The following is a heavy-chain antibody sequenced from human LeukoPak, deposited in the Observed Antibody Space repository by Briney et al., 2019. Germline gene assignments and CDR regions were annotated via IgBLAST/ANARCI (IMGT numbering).Heavy chain of an antibody. V-gene: IGHV3-9*01. CDR3: ASTSWELPDY. D-gene: IGHD1-26*01. Sequence: SLRLSCAASGFTFDDYAMHWVRQAPGKGLEWVSGISWNSGSIGYADSVKGRFTISRDNAKNSLYLQMNSLRAEDTAVYYCASTSWELPDYWGQGTLVTVSS. CDR2: ISWNSGSI. CDR1: GFTFDDYA. J-gene: IGHJ4*02.